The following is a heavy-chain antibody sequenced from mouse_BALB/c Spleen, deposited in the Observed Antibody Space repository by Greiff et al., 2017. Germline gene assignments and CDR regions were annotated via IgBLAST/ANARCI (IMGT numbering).Heavy chain of an antibody. CDR1: GYTFTSYW. J-gene: IGHJ4*01. CDR3: ASRWLLRGRYAMDY. CDR2: INPSTGYT. V-gene: IGHV1-7*01. D-gene: IGHD2-3*01. Sequence: QVQLQQSGAELAKPGASVKMSCKASGYTFTSYWMHWVKQRPGQGLEWIGYINPSTGYTEYNQKFKDKATLTADKSSSTAYMQLSSLTSEDSAVYYCASRWLLRGRYAMDYWGQGTSVTVSS.